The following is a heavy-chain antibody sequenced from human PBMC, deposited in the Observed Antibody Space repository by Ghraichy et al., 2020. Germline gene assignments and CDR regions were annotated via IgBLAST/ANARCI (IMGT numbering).Heavy chain of an antibody. Sequence: SETLSLTCTVSGGSISTYYWSWIRQPPGKGLEWIGYIYYSGSTNYNPSLKSRVTISLDTSKSQFSLNLNSVSAADTAAYYCARGGSWIRAFDIWGQGTLVTVSS. J-gene: IGHJ3*02. V-gene: IGHV4-59*01. CDR2: IYYSGST. CDR1: GGSISTYY. CDR3: ARGGSWIRAFDI. D-gene: IGHD2-2*03.